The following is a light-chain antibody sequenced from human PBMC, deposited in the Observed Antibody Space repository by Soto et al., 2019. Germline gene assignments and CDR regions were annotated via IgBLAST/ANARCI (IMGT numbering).Light chain of an antibody. CDR2: GAS. CDR3: HQYGSSPKT. Sequence: EIVLTQSPGTPSLSPGERATLSCRASQSASNIHFAWYQQKPGQAPMLLIYGASSRATGIPDRFSGRGSGTDFTLTISRLEPKNIAVYSCHQYGSSPKTSGQGTKVDIK. J-gene: IGKJ1*01. V-gene: IGKV3-20*01. CDR1: QSASNIH.